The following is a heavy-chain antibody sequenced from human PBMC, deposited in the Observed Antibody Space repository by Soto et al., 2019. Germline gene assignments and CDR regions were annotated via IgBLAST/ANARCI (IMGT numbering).Heavy chain of an antibody. J-gene: IGHJ3*01. CDR2: IHPGGQII. CDR1: GFTFSSSE. Sequence: GSLRLSCAASGFTFSSSEMYWVRQAPGKGLEWVSYIHPGGQIIFYADSVKGRFTISRDNAKNSVYLQMNSLRAEDTAVYYCARRGSSWGQGTMVTVSS. V-gene: IGHV3-48*03. CDR3: ARRGSS. D-gene: IGHD2-2*01.